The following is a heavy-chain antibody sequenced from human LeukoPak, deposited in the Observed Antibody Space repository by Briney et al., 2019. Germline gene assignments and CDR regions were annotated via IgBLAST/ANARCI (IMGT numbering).Heavy chain of an antibody. CDR3: ARIRHYDFWSGYSLGY. CDR1: GLSLRNARMG. D-gene: IGHD3-3*01. CDR2: IFSNDEK. Sequence: SGPTLVNPAETLTLTCTVSGLSLRNARMGVSWIRQPPGKALEWLSHIFSNDEKSYSTSLKSRLTISKDTSKSQVVLTMTNMDPVDTATYYCARIRHYDFWSGYSLGYWGQGTLVTVSS. J-gene: IGHJ4*02. V-gene: IGHV2-26*01.